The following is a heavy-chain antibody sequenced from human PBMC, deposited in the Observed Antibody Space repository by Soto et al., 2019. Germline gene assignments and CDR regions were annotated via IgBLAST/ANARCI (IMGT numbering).Heavy chain of an antibody. CDR1: GGSISSGDYY. D-gene: IGHD2-2*01. V-gene: IGHV4-31*03. Sequence: QVQLQESGPGLVKPSQTLSLTCTVSGGSISSGDYYWSWIRQHPGKDLEWIGYIYYNGNTYSTPSLKSRATISLDTSKNQFVLKLNSVAAADTAVYYCARDVGSSHGPGHPHYFDYWGQGTLVTVSS. CDR2: IYYNGNT. CDR3: ARDVGSSHGPGHPHYFDY. J-gene: IGHJ4*02.